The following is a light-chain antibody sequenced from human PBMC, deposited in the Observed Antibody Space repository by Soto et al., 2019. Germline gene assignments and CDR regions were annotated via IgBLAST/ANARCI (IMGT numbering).Light chain of an antibody. CDR3: QQYNNWPPL. CDR2: GAF. V-gene: IGKV3-15*01. Sequence: EIVMTQSPATLSVFPGERATLSCRASQSVSNHLAWYQQKPGQAPRLLIYGAFTRATGIPARFSGSGSGTEFTLTISSLQSEDFAVDYCQQYNNWPPLFGGGTKLDIK. CDR1: QSVSNH. J-gene: IGKJ4*01.